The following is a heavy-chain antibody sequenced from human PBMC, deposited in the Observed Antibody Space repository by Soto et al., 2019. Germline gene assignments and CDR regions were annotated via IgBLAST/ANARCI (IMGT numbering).Heavy chain of an antibody. D-gene: IGHD3-22*01. J-gene: IGHJ5*01. Sequence: KTSETLSLTCAVYGGSFSGHSWTWIRQSPGKGLEWIGDINHSGRVNYSPSLKSRVTISLDTSKNQFSLTLSAVTAADTAMYYCSTRAYDTNGYYRFDPWGPGTLGTVSS. V-gene: IGHV4-34*01. CDR1: GGSFSGHS. CDR3: STRAYDTNGYYRFDP. CDR2: INHSGRV.